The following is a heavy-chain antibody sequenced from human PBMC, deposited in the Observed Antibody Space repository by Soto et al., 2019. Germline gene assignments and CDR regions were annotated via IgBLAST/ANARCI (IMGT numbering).Heavy chain of an antibody. J-gene: IGHJ4*02. V-gene: IGHV3-64*01. Sequence: GGSLRLSCAASGFTFSSYAMHWVRQAPGKGLEYVSAISSNGGSTYYANSVKGRFTISRDNSKNTLYLQMGSRRAEDMAVYYCARDSSGWKQYDYWGQGTLVTISS. D-gene: IGHD6-19*01. CDR3: ARDSSGWKQYDY. CDR1: GFTFSSYA. CDR2: ISSNGGST.